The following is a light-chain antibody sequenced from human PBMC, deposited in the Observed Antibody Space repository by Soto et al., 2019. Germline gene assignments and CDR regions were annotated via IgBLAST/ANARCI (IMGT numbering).Light chain of an antibody. Sequence: DIQMTQSPSSLSAAVGDRVTITCRASQSISVYLNWYQHQQGKAPNIXIYVASNLQTGVPSRFSGSGSGTEFTLIISSLQPEDSETDDCQQTDSTTLTFGGGTKVDIK. CDR1: QSISVY. CDR3: QQTDSTTLT. V-gene: IGKV1-39*01. CDR2: VAS. J-gene: IGKJ4*01.